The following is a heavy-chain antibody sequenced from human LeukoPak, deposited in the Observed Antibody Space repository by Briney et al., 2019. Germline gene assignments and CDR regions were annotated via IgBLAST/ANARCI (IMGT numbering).Heavy chain of an antibody. CDR2: IYSGGST. Sequence: GGSLRLSCAASGFTVSSNYMSWVRQAPGKGLEWVSVIYSGGSTYYADSVKGRFTISRDNSKNTLYLQMNSLRAEDTAVYYCASSSVAANSLFDYWGQGTLVTVSS. D-gene: IGHD6-19*01. J-gene: IGHJ4*02. CDR1: GFTVSSNY. CDR3: ASSSVAANSLFDY. V-gene: IGHV3-53*01.